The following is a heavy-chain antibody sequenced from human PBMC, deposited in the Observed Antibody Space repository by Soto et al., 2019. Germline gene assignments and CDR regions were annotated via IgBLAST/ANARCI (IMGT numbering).Heavy chain of an antibody. D-gene: IGHD3-10*02. CDR2: ISGSGGRT. CDR1: GFTFSSNA. V-gene: IGHV3-23*01. Sequence: PGGSLRLACAAYGFTFSSNAMSWDSQAQGKGMEWVSAISGSGGRTYYGDSVKGRFTISSHNSNNTLYLQMNSLRSVYTAFYYCAILLCYYSSPFCFWGQGTLVTVPS. CDR3: AILLCYYSSPFCF. J-gene: IGHJ4*01.